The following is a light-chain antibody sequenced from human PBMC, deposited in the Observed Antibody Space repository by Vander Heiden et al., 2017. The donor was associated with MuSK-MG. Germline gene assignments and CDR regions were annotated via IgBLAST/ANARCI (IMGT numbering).Light chain of an antibody. Sequence: EIVMTQTPATLSVSPGERDTLSCRASQSVSSSLAWYQQKPGQAPRLLIYGASTRDTRIPSRFSGGGSGTEFTLTISSLQSEDVAVYYCQKDSTGPQTFGQGTKVELK. CDR1: QSVSSS. J-gene: IGKJ1*01. CDR2: GAS. V-gene: IGKV3-15*01. CDR3: QKDSTGPQT.